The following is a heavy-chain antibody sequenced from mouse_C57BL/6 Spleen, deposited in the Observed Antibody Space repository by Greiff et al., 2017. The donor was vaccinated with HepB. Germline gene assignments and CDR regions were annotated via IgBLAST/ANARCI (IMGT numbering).Heavy chain of an antibody. D-gene: IGHD1-1*01. CDR3: AGIYYYGSSYGGDAMDY. J-gene: IGHJ4*01. CDR1: GYTFTSYW. CDR2: IDPSDSYT. V-gene: IGHV1-69*01. Sequence: VQLQQPGAELVMPGASVKLSCKASGYTFTSYWMHWVKQRPGQGLEWIGEIDPSDSYTNYNQKFKGKSTLTVDKSSSTAYMQLSSLTSEDSAVYYCAGIYYYGSSYGGDAMDYWGQGTSVTVSS.